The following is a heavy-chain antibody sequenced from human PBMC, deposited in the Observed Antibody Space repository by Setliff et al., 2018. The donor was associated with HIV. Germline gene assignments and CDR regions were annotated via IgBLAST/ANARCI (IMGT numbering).Heavy chain of an antibody. Sequence: NPSETLSLTCAVFGGSFTDIGGSFTDYYWIWIRQPPGKGLEWIGEINHSGSTHYNPSLKSRVTISGDTSKNQFSLKLSSVTAADTAVYYCARDRRGYYYGSGSCYMDVWGTGTTVTVSS. D-gene: IGHD3-10*01. CDR3: ARDRRGYYYGSGSCYMDV. V-gene: IGHV4-34*01. CDR1: GGSFTDIGGSFTDYY. J-gene: IGHJ6*03. CDR2: INHSGST.